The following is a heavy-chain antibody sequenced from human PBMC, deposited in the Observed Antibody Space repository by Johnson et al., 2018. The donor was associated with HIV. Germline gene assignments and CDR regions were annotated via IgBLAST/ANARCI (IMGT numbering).Heavy chain of an antibody. CDR2: IRYDGSNT. CDR1: GFTFSSYG. CDR3: AQARGGSYLLFGAFDI. J-gene: IGHJ3*02. V-gene: IGHV3-30*02. D-gene: IGHD1-26*01. Sequence: QVQLVESGGGVVQPGGSLRLSCAASGFTFSSYGMHWVRQAPGKGLEWVAFIRYDGSNTYYADSVKGRFTITRDNSKNTLYLQMNSQRAEDTAVYYCAQARGGSYLLFGAFDIWGQGTMVTVSS.